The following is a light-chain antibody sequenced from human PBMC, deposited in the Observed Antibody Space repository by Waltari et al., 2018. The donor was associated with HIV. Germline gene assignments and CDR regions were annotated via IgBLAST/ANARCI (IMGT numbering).Light chain of an antibody. V-gene: IGKV4-1*01. J-gene: IGKJ1*01. CDR3: QQYSTFPWT. Sequence: DIVMTQSPESLAVSLGERATINCKSSQSVLYRSDNTNYLAWYQQKPGQPPKLLFSWASARESGVPGRFSGSGSGTNFTLTIRSLQAEDVAVYYCQQYSTFPWTFGQGTKVEIK. CDR2: WAS. CDR1: QSVLYRSDNTNY.